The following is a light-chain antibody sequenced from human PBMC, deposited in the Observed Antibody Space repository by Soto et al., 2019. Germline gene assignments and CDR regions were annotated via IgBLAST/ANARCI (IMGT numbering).Light chain of an antibody. CDR1: QSISSY. V-gene: IGKV1-39*01. Sequence: DIHRTQSPSSLSASVGDRVTITCRASQSISSYLNWYQQKPGKAPKLLIYAASSLQSGVPSRFSGSGSGTDFTLTISSLQPEDFATYYCQQSYSTPITFGQGTRLEIK. CDR2: AAS. CDR3: QQSYSTPIT. J-gene: IGKJ5*01.